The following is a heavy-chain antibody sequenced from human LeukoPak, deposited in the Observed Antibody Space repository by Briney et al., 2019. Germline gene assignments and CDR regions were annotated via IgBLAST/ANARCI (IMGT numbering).Heavy chain of an antibody. V-gene: IGHV3-30*03. Sequence: GGSLRLSCAASGFTFSSYGMHWVRQAPGKGLEWVAVISYDGSNKYYADSVKGRFTISRDNSKNTLYLQMNSLRAEDTAVYYCSRDFQGWGQGTLVTVSS. J-gene: IGHJ4*02. CDR3: SRDFQG. CDR2: ISYDGSNK. CDR1: GFTFSSYG.